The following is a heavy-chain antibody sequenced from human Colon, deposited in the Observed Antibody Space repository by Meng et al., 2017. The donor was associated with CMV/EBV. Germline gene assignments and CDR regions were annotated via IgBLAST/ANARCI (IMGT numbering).Heavy chain of an antibody. CDR3: ARDMLWGSSSTYFDS. D-gene: IGHD6-6*01. Sequence: SVKVSCKASGGTFSSYAISRVRQAPGQGLEWMGRISPALGIASYAQKFPDRVTITADISTSTAYMELTTLRSDDTAVYYCARDMLWGSSSTYFDSWGQGTLVTVSS. V-gene: IGHV1-69*04. J-gene: IGHJ4*02. CDR2: ISPALGIA. CDR1: GGTFSSYA.